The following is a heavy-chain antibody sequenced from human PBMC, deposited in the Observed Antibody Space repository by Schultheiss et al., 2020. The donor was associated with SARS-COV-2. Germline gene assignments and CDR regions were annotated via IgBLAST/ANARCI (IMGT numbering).Heavy chain of an antibody. CDR3: ARDPKIAAAGTNGMDV. Sequence: GESLKISCAASGFTFSSYGMHWVRQAPGKGLEWVAVISYDGSNKYYADSVKGRFTISRDNSKNTLYLQMNSLRAEDTAVYYCARDPKIAAAGTNGMDVWGQGTTVTVSS. V-gene: IGHV3-30*03. CDR1: GFTFSSYG. CDR2: ISYDGSNK. D-gene: IGHD6-13*01. J-gene: IGHJ6*02.